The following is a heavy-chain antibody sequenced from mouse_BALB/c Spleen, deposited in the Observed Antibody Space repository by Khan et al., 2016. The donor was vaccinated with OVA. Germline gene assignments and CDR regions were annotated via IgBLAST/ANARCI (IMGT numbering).Heavy chain of an antibody. Sequence: VQLQQSGAELARPGASVKMSCKASGYTFTNYTIHWVKQRPGQGLEWIGYINPSSGYTNYNQNYNDKATLTTDRSSSTAYMQLSRLTSDDSAVYYCVRIPIPPDHFDYWGQGTTLTVSS. V-gene: IGHV1-4*01. J-gene: IGHJ2*01. CDR1: GYTFTNYT. CDR2: INPSSGYT. CDR3: VRIPIPPDHFDY.